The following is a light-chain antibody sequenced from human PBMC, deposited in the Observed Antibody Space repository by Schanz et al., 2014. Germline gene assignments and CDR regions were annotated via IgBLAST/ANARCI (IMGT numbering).Light chain of an antibody. Sequence: DIQMTQSPSSLSASVGDRVTITCRASQSISNYVNWYQQIPGKVPKVLIYTASSLQSGVPSRFSGSGSGTDFTLTISSLQPEDFATYYCQQLDSYPLTFGPGTKVDFK. CDR3: QQLDSYPLT. J-gene: IGKJ3*01. CDR1: QSISNY. V-gene: IGKV1-39*01. CDR2: TAS.